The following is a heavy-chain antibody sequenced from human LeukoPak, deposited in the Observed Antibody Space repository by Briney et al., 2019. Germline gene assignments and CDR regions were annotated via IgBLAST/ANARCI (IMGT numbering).Heavy chain of an antibody. D-gene: IGHD3-22*01. CDR1: GFTFGDYA. J-gene: IGHJ4*02. CDR3: TTDSSGYYRLDY. Sequence: PGGSLRLSCTASGFTFGDYAMSWVRQAPGKGLEWVGFIRSKAYGGTTEYAASVKGRFTISRDDSKSIAYLQMNSLKTEDTAVYYCTTDSSGYYRLDYWGQGTLVTVSS. V-gene: IGHV3-49*04. CDR2: IRSKAYGGTT.